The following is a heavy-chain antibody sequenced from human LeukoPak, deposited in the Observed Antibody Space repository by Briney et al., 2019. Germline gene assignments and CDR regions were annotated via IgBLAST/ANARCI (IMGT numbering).Heavy chain of an antibody. CDR3: ARGSDYDSSACEY. CDR2: INHSGST. D-gene: IGHD3-22*01. J-gene: IGHJ4*02. V-gene: IGHV4-34*01. Sequence: PSETLSLTRAVYGGSFSDHYRSWIRQPPGKGLEWIGEINHSGSTNYNSSLKSRVTISVDTSKNQFSLKVNSVTAADTAVYYCARGSDYDSSACEYWGQGTLVTVSS. CDR1: GGSFSDHY.